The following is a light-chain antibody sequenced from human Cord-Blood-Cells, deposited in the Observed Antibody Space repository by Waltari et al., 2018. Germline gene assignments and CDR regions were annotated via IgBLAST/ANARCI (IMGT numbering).Light chain of an antibody. Sequence: QSVLTQPPSVSEAPRQRVTISCSGSSYNIGNKSANWYQQPPGKAPKLLIYYNDLLPSGVSDRFSGSKSGTSASLAISGLQSEDEADYYCAAWDDSLNGWVFGGGTKLTVL. J-gene: IGLJ3*02. CDR3: AAWDDSLNGWV. CDR2: YND. V-gene: IGLV1-36*01. CDR1: SYNIGNKS.